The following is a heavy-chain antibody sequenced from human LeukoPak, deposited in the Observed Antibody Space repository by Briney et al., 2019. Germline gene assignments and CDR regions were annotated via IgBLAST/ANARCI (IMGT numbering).Heavy chain of an antibody. CDR2: ISGSGGST. CDR3: ARDINPFAY. V-gene: IGHV3-23*01. CDR1: GFTFRTYA. Sequence: GGSPRLSCAASGFTFRTYAMNWVRQAPGKGLEWVSTISGSGGSTYYADSVKGRFTISRDNSKNTLYLQMNNLRAEDTALYFCARDINPFAYWGQGTLVTVSS. J-gene: IGHJ4*02.